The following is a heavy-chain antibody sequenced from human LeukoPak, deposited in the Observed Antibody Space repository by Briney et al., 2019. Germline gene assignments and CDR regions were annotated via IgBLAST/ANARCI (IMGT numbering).Heavy chain of an antibody. J-gene: IGHJ4*02. V-gene: IGHV3-66*01. Sequence: GGSLRLPCAASGFTVSSNYMSWVRQAPGKGLEWVSVIYSGGSTYYADSVKGRFTISRDNSKNMLYLQMNSLRAEDTAVYYCARDFSVRRYCSGGSCYSRGDYWGQGTLVTVSS. CDR2: IYSGGST. D-gene: IGHD2-15*01. CDR1: GFTVSSNY. CDR3: ARDFSVRRYCSGGSCYSRGDY.